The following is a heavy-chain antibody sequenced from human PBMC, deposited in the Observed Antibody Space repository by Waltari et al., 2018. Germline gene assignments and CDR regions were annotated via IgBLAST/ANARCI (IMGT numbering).Heavy chain of an antibody. Sequence: QVQLQESGPGLVKPSETLSLTCTVSGGSISSYYWSWIRQPPGKGLEWIGYIYYSGSTNYNPSLKSRVTISVDTSKNQFSLKLSSVTAADTAVYYCAREGIRVSNAVDPWGQGTLVTVSS. CDR3: AREGIRVSNAVDP. V-gene: IGHV4-59*01. D-gene: IGHD6-6*01. CDR2: IYYSGST. J-gene: IGHJ5*02. CDR1: GGSISSYY.